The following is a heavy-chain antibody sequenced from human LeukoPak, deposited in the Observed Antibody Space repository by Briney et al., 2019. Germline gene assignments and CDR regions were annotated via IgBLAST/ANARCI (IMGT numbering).Heavy chain of an antibody. CDR1: GYTFTSYD. CDR2: VNPNSGHT. D-gene: IGHD2-15*01. CDR3: ARGAPGSYCSGGSCPYFDY. V-gene: IGHV1-8*01. Sequence: ASVKVSCKSSGYTFTSYDINWVRQATGQGLEWMGWVNPNSGHTGYAQKFQGRVTMTRNTSISTAYMELSSLRSEDTAVYYCARGAPGSYCSGGSCPYFDYWGQGTLVSVSS. J-gene: IGHJ4*02.